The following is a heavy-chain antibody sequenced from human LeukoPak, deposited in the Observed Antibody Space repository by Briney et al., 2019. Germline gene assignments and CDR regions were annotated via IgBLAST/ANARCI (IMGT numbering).Heavy chain of an antibody. D-gene: IGHD6-13*01. CDR1: RFTFSSYW. CDR2: IKQDGSEK. CDR3: ARDPAGYSSSFFDY. V-gene: IGHV3-7*01. Sequence: GGSLRLSCAASRFTFSSYWMSWVRQAPGKGLEWVANIKQDGSEKYYVDSVKGRFTISRDNAKNSLYLQMNSLRAEDTAVYYCARDPAGYSSSFFDYWGQGTLVTVSS. J-gene: IGHJ4*02.